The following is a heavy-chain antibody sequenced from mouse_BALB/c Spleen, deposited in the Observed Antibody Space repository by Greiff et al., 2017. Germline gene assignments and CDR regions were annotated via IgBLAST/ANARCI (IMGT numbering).Heavy chain of an antibody. CDR2: ISSGGSYT. V-gene: IGHV5-9-4*01. Sequence: EVKLVESGGGLVKPGGSLKLSCAASGFTFSSYAMSWVRQSPEKRLEWVAEISSGGSYTYYPDTVTGRFTISRDNAKNTLYLEMSSLRSEDTAMYCCAREREYGNLSFDYWGQGTTLTVSS. D-gene: IGHD2-10*02. CDR1: GFTFSSYA. J-gene: IGHJ2*01. CDR3: AREREYGNLSFDY.